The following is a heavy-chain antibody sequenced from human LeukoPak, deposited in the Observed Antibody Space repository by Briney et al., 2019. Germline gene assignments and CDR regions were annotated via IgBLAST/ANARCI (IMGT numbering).Heavy chain of an antibody. D-gene: IGHD1-14*01. CDR2: ISYDGSNK. V-gene: IGHV3-30-3*01. CDR3: ASLNRAAPDY. Sequence: PGRSLRLSCAASGFTFSSYAMHWVRRAPGKGLEWVAVISYDGSNKYYADSVKGRFTISRDNSKNTLYLQMNSLRAEDTAVYYCASLNRAAPDYWGQGTLVTVSS. CDR1: GFTFSSYA. J-gene: IGHJ4*02.